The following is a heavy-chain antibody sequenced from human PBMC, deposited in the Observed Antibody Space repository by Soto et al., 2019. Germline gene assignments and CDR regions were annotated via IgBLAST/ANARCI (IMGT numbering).Heavy chain of an antibody. J-gene: IGHJ5*02. D-gene: IGHD3-16*01. CDR3: TRGGGVATYPPDH. V-gene: IGHV3-23*01. CDR1: GFTFNIYG. Sequence: GGSLRLSCAASGFTFNIYGMSWVRQAPGKGLEWVSGISGSGDSTYYADSVKGRFTISRDSSKNTLYLHMDSLRAEDTAVYYCTRGGGVATYPPDHWGQGTLVTVSS. CDR2: ISGSGDST.